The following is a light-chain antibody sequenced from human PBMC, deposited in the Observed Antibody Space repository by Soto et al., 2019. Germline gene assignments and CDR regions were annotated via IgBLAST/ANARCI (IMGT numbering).Light chain of an antibody. Sequence: EIVLTQSPATLSLSPGERATLSCRASQSVSSYLAWYQQKPGQAPRLLIHDASNRATGIPARFSGSGSGTDFTLPISSREPEDFALYFCQQRSSWPRGTFGQGTKLELK. CDR1: QSVSSY. J-gene: IGKJ2*02. V-gene: IGKV3-11*01. CDR2: DAS. CDR3: QQRSSWPRGT.